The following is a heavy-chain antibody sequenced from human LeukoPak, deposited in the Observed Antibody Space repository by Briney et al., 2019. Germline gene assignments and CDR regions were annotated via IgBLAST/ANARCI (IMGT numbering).Heavy chain of an antibody. D-gene: IGHD6-19*01. CDR1: GGSISSYY. V-gene: IGHV4-4*07. CDR3: VANGWYALDI. CDR2: IYTSGST. Sequence: PETLSLTCTVSGGSISSYYWSRIRQPAGKGLEWIGRIYTSGSTNYKPSLRSRVTISVDKSENQFSLNLSSVTAADTAVYYCVANGWYALDIWGQGTMVTVSS. J-gene: IGHJ3*02.